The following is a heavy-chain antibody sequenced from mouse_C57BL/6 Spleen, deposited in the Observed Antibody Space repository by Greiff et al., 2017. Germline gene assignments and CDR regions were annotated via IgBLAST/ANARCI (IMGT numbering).Heavy chain of an antibody. D-gene: IGHD1-2*01. CDR2: ILPGSGST. J-gene: IGHJ3*01. V-gene: IGHV1-9*01. CDR3: ASYYGAWFAY. CDR1: GYTFTGYW. Sequence: QVQLKQSGAELMKPGASVKLSCTATGYTFTGYWIEWVKQRPGHGLEWIGEILPGSGSTNYNAKFKGKATFTADTSSNTAYMQLSSLTTEDSAIYYCASYYGAWFAYWGQGTLVT.